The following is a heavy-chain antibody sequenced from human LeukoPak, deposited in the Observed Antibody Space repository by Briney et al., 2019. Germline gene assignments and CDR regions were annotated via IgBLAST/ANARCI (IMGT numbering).Heavy chain of an antibody. CDR1: GYTFTSYA. CDR2: INTNTGNP. D-gene: IGHD4-17*01. CDR3: ARVDDYGDYVGAFDI. V-gene: IGHV7-4-1*02. J-gene: IGHJ3*02. Sequence: GASVKVSCKASGYTFTSYAMNWVRQAPGQGLEWMGWINTNTGNPTYAQGFTGRSVFSLDTSVSTAYLQISSLKAEDTAVYYCARVDDYGDYVGAFDIWGQGTMVTVSS.